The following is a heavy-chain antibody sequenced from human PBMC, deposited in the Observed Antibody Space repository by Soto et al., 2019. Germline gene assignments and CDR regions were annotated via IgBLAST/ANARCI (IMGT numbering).Heavy chain of an antibody. CDR2: IYFSGSA. CDR3: AIRYSGYGDY. CDR1: GGSITSYY. J-gene: IGHJ4*02. V-gene: IGHV4-59*08. Sequence: QVQLQESGPGLVKPSETLSLTCTVSGGSITSYYWSWIRQPPGKGLEWIGYIYFSGSANYNPSLKSRVIISVDTSKNQFSLKLSSVTAADTAVYYCAIRYSGYGDYWGQGTLVTVSS. D-gene: IGHD5-12*01.